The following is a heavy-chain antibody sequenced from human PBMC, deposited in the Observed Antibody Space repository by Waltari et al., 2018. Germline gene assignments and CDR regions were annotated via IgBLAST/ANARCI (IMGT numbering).Heavy chain of an antibody. CDR1: GFTFSDYG. D-gene: IGHD5-18*01. CDR3: AKDRDRNLPGHTYGPSPDN. J-gene: IGHJ4*02. V-gene: IGHV3-30*02. Sequence: QVQLVESGGGVVQPGGSLRLSCAASGFTFSDYGVHWVRQAPGKGLEWVAFIRSDGSHKYYADSVKGRFAISRDNSKNTLFVQMSSLRVDDTAVYYCAKDRDRNLPGHTYGPSPDNWGQGTLVTVSS. CDR2: IRSDGSHK.